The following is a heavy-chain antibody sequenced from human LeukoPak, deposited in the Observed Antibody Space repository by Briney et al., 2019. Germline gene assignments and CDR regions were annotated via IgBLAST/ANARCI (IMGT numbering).Heavy chain of an antibody. Sequence: SETLSLTCTVSGYSISNGYYWDWIRQPPWRGLEWIGNIYRSGSTSYNPSLKSRVTISVDTSKNQFSLKVNSVTAADTAVYYCARRHSSGWFYYWGQGTLVTVSS. CDR2: IYRSGST. V-gene: IGHV4-38-2*02. CDR3: ARRHSSGWFYY. CDR1: GYSISNGYY. D-gene: IGHD6-19*01. J-gene: IGHJ4*02.